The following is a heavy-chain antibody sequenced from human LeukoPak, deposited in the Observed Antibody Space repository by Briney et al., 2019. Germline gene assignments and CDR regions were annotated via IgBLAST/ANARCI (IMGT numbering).Heavy chain of an antibody. Sequence: ASVKVSCKASGYTFTGHYMHWVRQAPGQGFEWMGWINPNSGGTNYAQKFQGRVTVTRDTSMSTAYMELSRLRSDDTAVYYCAKDRARVATMVDGFDMWGQGTMVTVSS. V-gene: IGHV1-2*02. D-gene: IGHD5-12*01. CDR1: GYTFTGHY. CDR2: INPNSGGT. J-gene: IGHJ3*02. CDR3: AKDRARVATMVDGFDM.